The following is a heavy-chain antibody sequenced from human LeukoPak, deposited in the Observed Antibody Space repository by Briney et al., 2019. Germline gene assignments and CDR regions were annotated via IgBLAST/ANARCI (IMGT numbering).Heavy chain of an antibody. Sequence: ASVKVSCKASGYTFTGYYMHWVRQAPGQGLEWMGWINPNSGGTNYAQKFQGRVTMTRDTSISTAYMELSRLRSDDTAVYYCATGPRYYYGSGSRTAYYYYGMDVWGQGTTVTVSS. D-gene: IGHD3-10*01. CDR3: ATGPRYYYGSGSRTAYYYYGMDV. J-gene: IGHJ6*02. V-gene: IGHV1-2*02. CDR1: GYTFTGYY. CDR2: INPNSGGT.